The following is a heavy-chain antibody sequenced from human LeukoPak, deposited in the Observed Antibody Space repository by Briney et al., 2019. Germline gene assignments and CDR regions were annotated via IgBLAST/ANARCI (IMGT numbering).Heavy chain of an antibody. CDR2: IKKDGSEK. Sequence: GSLRLSCAASGFTFSNYWMNRVRQAPGKGLEWVAIIKKDGSEKIYVDSVRGRFTISRDNAKNTLYLQMNSLRAEDTAVYYCAAGAGWLIDYWGQGTLVTVSS. D-gene: IGHD6-19*01. J-gene: IGHJ4*02. V-gene: IGHV3-7*01. CDR1: GFTFSNYW. CDR3: AAGAGWLIDY.